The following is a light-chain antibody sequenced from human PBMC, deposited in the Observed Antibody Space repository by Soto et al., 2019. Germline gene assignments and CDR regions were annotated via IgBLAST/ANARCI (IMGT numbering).Light chain of an antibody. CDR1: QRVSSY. J-gene: IGKJ1*01. Sequence: EIVLTQSPATLSLSPGERATLSCRASQRVSSYLAWYQQKPGQAPRLLIYDASTRATGIPATFSGSRSGADFTLTISNLEPEDFAVYYCQQRYNWQRTFGQGTKVEIK. CDR3: QQRYNWQRT. V-gene: IGKV3-11*01. CDR2: DAS.